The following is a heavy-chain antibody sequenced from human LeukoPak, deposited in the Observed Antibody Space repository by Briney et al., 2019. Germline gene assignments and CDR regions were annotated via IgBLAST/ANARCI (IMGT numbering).Heavy chain of an antibody. CDR2: IYYSGST. V-gene: IGHV4-39*07. J-gene: IGHJ4*02. Sequence: PSETLSLTCTVSGGSISSSSYYWGWIRQPPGKGLEWIGSIYYSGSTYCNPSLKSRVTISVDTSKNQFSLKLSSVTAADTAVYYCARGPYSSSWYGWVDYWGQGTLVTVSS. CDR3: ARGPYSSSWYGWVDY. CDR1: GGSISSSSYY. D-gene: IGHD6-13*01.